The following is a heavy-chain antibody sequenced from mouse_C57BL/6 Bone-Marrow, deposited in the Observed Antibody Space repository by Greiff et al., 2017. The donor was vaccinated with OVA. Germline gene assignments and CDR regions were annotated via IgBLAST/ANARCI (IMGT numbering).Heavy chain of an antibody. CDR3: AIPVLSPYAMDY. Sequence: VQLMQSGPVLVKPGASVKMSCKASGYTFTDYYMNWVKQSHGKSLEWIGVINPYNGGSSYNQTLKGKATLTVAKNSSTAYLELNSLTSEDSAVYYCAIPVLSPYAMDYWGQGTSVTVSS. CDR2: INPYNGGS. V-gene: IGHV1-19*01. J-gene: IGHJ4*01. D-gene: IGHD1-1*02. CDR1: GYTFTDYY.